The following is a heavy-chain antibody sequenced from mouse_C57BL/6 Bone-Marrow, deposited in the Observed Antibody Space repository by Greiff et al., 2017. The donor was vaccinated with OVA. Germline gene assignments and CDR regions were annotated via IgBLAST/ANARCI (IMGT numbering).Heavy chain of an antibody. CDR2: IDPSDSYT. J-gene: IGHJ3*01. CDR3: GSWDFAY. D-gene: IGHD1-1*01. Sequence: QVQLQQPGAEFVKPGASVKLSCKASGYTFTNYYIQWIKQRPGQGLEWIGEIDPSDSYTNYNQKFKGKATLTVDTPSSTAYMQLSSLKSEDSAVYYCGSWDFAYWGQGTLVTVSA. CDR1: GYTFTNYY. V-gene: IGHV1-50*01.